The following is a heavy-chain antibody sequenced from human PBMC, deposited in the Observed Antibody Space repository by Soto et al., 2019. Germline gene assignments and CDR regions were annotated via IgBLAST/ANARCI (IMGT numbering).Heavy chain of an antibody. D-gene: IGHD3-10*01. CDR1: GYTFTSYG. J-gene: IGHJ4*02. CDR2: INVYNGNT. Sequence: QVQLVQSGAEVKKPGASVKVSCKASGYTFTSYGISWVRQAPGQGLEWMGWINVYNGNTNYAQKLQGRVTMTTDTSTSTAYLDLRSLRSDDTAVYFCASHTSRGEYDYWGQGTLVTVSS. CDR3: ASHTSRGEYDY. V-gene: IGHV1-18*01.